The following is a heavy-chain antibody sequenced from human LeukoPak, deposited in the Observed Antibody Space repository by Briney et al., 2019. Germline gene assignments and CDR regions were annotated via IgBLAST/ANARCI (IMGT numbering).Heavy chain of an antibody. CDR1: GGSISSSSYY. V-gene: IGHV4-39*01. CDR3: ARQKLLWFGELLLHFDY. D-gene: IGHD3-10*01. J-gene: IGHJ4*02. Sequence: PSETLSLTCTVSGGSISSSSYYWGWIRQPPGKGLEWIGSIYYSGSTYYNPSLKSRVTISVDMSKNQFSLKLSSVTAADTAVYYCARQKLLWFGELLLHFDYWGQGTLVTVSS. CDR2: IYYSGST.